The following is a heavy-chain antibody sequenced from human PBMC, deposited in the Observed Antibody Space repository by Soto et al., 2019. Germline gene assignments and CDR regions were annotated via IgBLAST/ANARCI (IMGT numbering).Heavy chain of an antibody. CDR2: IIPILGIA. CDR1: GGTFSSYT. V-gene: IGHV1-69*02. Sequence: QVQLVQSGAEVKKPGSSVKVSCKASGGTFSSYTISWVRQAPGQGLEWMGRIIPILGIANYAQKFQGRVTITADKSTSTAYMELSSLRSEDTAVYYWASTYVDYGWEGWGQGTLVTVSS. J-gene: IGHJ4*02. D-gene: IGHD4-17*01. CDR3: ASTYVDYGWEG.